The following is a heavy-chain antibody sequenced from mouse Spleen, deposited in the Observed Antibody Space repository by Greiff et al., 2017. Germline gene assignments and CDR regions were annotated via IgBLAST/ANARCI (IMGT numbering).Heavy chain of an antibody. V-gene: IGHV2-5*01. CDR2: IWRGGST. D-gene: IGHD1-1*01. Sequence: VKLVESGPGLVQPSQSLSITCTVSGFSFTSYGVHWVRQSPGKGLEWLGVIWRGGSTDYNAAFMSRLSITKDNSKSQVFFKMNSLQADDTAIYYCAKKSRDNAMDYWGQGTSVTVSS. CDR1: GFSFTSYG. CDR3: AKKSRDNAMDY. J-gene: IGHJ4*01.